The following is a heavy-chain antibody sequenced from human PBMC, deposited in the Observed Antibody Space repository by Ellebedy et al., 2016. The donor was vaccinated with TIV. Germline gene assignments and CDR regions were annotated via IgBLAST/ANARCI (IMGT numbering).Heavy chain of an antibody. J-gene: IGHJ5*02. CDR2: IIPIFGTP. CDR3: ARGGDSSDVKDWFDP. Sequence: AASVKVSCKASGGTFSSIAISWVRQAPGQGLEWMGGIIPIFGTPDYAQKFQGRVTITADESTSTVHMELSSLRSEDTAVYYWARGGDSSDVKDWFDPWGQGTLVTVSS. D-gene: IGHD3-22*01. V-gene: IGHV1-69*13. CDR1: GGTFSSIA.